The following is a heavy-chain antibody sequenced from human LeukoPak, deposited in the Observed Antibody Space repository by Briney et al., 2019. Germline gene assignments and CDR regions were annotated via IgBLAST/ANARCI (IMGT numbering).Heavy chain of an antibody. CDR3: AKDPDSIVVVTAQDY. CDR1: GFTFSSYA. J-gene: IGHJ4*02. D-gene: IGHD2-21*02. CDR2: ISGSGGST. V-gene: IGHV3-23*01. Sequence: GGSLRLSCAASGFTFSSYAMSWVRQAPGKGLEWVSAISGSGGSTYYADSVKGRFTISRDNSKNTLYLQMNSLRAEDTAVYYCAKDPDSIVVVTAQDYWGQGTLVTVSS.